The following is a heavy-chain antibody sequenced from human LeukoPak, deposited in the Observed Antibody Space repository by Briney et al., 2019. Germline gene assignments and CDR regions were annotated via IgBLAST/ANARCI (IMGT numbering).Heavy chain of an antibody. D-gene: IGHD1-26*01. CDR2: ISWNSGSI. Sequence: GRSLRLSCAASGFTFDDYAMPWVRQAPGKGLGWVSGISWNSGSIGYADSVKGRFTISRDNAKNSLYLQMNSLRAEDTALYYCAKDMGPYYYYYYMDVWGKGTTVTVSS. CDR3: AKDMGPYYYYYYMDV. J-gene: IGHJ6*03. V-gene: IGHV3-9*01. CDR1: GFTFDDYA.